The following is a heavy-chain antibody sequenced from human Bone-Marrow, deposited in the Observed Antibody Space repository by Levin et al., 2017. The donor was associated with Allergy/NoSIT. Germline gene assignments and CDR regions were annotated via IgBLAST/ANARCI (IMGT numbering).Heavy chain of an antibody. V-gene: IGHV4-59*13. CDR2: IYHSGYT. CDR3: ARTHCDRTSCYNVDY. D-gene: IGHD2-2*02. Sequence: SQTLSLTCTVSGGSIRDYYWSWIRQPPGKGLQWIGFIYHSGYTNYNPSLKSRVTISIDTSKNQFSLMLTSVTAADTAVYYCARTHCDRTSCYNVDYWGQGTLVTVSS. CDR1: GGSIRDYY. J-gene: IGHJ4*02.